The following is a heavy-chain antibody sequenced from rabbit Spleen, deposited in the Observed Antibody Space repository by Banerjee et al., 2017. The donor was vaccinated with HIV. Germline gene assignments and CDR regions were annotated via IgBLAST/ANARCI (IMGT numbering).Heavy chain of an antibody. CDR1: GFDVNSDY. Sequence: QEQLVESGGGLVQPEGSLTLTCTASGFDVNSDYMSWVRQAPGKGLEWIGCIYIGSVTTGYASWVNGRFTISSDNAQNTVDLKMSSLTVADTATYFCARARDTYDDVGDFARLDLWGQGTLVTVS. V-gene: IGHV1S47*01. CDR3: ARARDTYDDVGDFARLDL. CDR2: IYIGSVTT. D-gene: IGHD2-1*01. J-gene: IGHJ3*01.